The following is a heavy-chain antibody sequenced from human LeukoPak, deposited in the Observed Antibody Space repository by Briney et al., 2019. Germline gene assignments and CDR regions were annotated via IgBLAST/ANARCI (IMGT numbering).Heavy chain of an antibody. CDR3: AKDRASSSWT. V-gene: IGHV3-48*01. CDR2: ISSSSSTI. J-gene: IGHJ5*02. D-gene: IGHD6-13*01. CDR1: GFTFSSYS. Sequence: GGSLRLSCAASGFTFSSYSMNWVRQAPGKGLEWVSYISSSSSTIYYADSVKGRFTISRDNSKNTLYLQMNSLRAEDTAVYYCAKDRASSSWTWGQGTLVTVSS.